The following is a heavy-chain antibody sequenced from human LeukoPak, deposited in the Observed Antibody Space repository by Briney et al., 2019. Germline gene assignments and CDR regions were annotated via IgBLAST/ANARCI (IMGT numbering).Heavy chain of an antibody. Sequence: PGGSLRLSCAGSGFTFSSYGMHWVRQAPGKGLEWVSFIRYDGSNKYYADSVKGRFTISRDNSKNTLYLQMNSLRAEDTAVYYCARLGPDSGYDPRDYWRQGTLVTVSS. CDR2: IRYDGSNK. CDR3: ARLGPDSGYDPRDY. D-gene: IGHD5-12*01. J-gene: IGHJ4*02. CDR1: GFTFSSYG. V-gene: IGHV3-30*02.